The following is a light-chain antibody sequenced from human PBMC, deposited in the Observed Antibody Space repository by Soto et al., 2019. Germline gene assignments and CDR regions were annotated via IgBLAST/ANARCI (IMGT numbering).Light chain of an antibody. V-gene: IGKV3-11*01. CDR3: QQRSNWPLT. J-gene: IGKJ4*01. CDR1: ESVSSY. CDR2: DAS. Sequence: EIVLTQSPATLSLSPGERATLSCRASESVSSYLAWYQQKPGQAPRLLIYDASNRATGFPARFSGSGSGTDFTLTISSLEPEDVAFYYCQQRSNWPLTFAGGTKVEIK.